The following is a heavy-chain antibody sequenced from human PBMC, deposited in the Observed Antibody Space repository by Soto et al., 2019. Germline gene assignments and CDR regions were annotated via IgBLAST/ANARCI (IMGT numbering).Heavy chain of an antibody. Sequence: GGSLRLSCAASGFTFSSYGMHWVRQAPGKGLEWVAVISYDGSNKYYADSVKGRFTISRDNSKNTLYLQMNSLRAEDTAVYYCARDQDYYDSSNFDYWGQGTLVTVSS. J-gene: IGHJ4*02. D-gene: IGHD3-22*01. CDR3: ARDQDYYDSSNFDY. CDR1: GFTFSSYG. V-gene: IGHV3-30*03. CDR2: ISYDGSNK.